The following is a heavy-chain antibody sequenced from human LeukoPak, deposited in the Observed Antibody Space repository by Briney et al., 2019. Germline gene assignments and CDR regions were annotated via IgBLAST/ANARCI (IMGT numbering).Heavy chain of an antibody. D-gene: IGHD3-3*01. CDR2: INPDSGTT. Sequence: ASVKVSCKASGYVFIGNYIHWVRQAPGQGLEWMGWINPDSGTTKYAQNFQGRVTMTSDTSVSTAYMDLSSLTSDDTAVYYCARATTIFGVVIIFFGTWGQGTLVTVSS. CDR3: ARATTIFGVVIIFFGT. CDR1: GYVFIGNY. J-gene: IGHJ5*02. V-gene: IGHV1-2*02.